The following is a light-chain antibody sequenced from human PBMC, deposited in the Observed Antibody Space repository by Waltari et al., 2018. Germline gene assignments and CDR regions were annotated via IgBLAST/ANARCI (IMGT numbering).Light chain of an antibody. J-gene: IGLJ3*02. CDR3: CTSGVDHAWV. CDR2: EVN. V-gene: IGLV2-11*01. Sequence: QSALTQPRSVSGSPGQSVTISCTGTSSYVGRLNYVSWHQQHPGQAPKLIIYEVNKWPAGVPYRCSGSRSGTTAAMTMSGLEADDESDYYCCTSGVDHAWVFGGGTRLTVV. CDR1: SSYVGRLNY.